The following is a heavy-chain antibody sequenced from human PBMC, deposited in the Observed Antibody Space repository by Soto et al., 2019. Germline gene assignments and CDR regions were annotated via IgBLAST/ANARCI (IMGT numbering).Heavy chain of an antibody. Sequence: ASVKVSCKASGYTFTNYDITWVRQAAGQGLEWVGWVNPNSGYTAYAQKFVGRVTMTRDTSTSTVYMELSSLRSEDTAVYYCARDEDNDAFDIWGQGTMVTVSS. V-gene: IGHV1-8*01. CDR1: GYTFTNYD. D-gene: IGHD2-15*01. CDR2: VNPNSGYT. CDR3: ARDEDNDAFDI. J-gene: IGHJ3*02.